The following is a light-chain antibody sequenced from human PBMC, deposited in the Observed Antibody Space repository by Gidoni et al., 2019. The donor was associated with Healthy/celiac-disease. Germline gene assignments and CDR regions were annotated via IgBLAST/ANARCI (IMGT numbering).Light chain of an antibody. V-gene: IGKV3-20*01. CDR2: GAS. CDR3: QQYGSWLT. Sequence: EIVFTQSPGTLSLSPGERATLSCRASQSVSSSYLAWYQQKPGQAPRLLIYGASSRATGIPDRFSGSGSGTDFTLTISRLEPEDFAVYYCQQYGSWLTFGGGTKVEIK. J-gene: IGKJ4*01. CDR1: QSVSSSY.